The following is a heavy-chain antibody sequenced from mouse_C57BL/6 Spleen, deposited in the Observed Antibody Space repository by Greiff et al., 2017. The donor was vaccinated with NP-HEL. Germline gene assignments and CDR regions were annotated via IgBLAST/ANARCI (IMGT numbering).Heavy chain of an antibody. CDR2: IRSKSSNYAT. CDR3: VRGAYDGYYLYYFDY. CDR1: GFTFNTYA. V-gene: IGHV10-3*01. Sequence: EVQRVESGGGLVQPKGSLKLSCAASGFTFNTYAMHWVRQAPGKGLEWVARIRSKSSNYATYYADSVKDRFTISRDDSQSMLYLQMNNLKTEDTAMYYCVRGAYDGYYLYYFDYWGQGTTLTVSS. J-gene: IGHJ2*01. D-gene: IGHD2-3*01.